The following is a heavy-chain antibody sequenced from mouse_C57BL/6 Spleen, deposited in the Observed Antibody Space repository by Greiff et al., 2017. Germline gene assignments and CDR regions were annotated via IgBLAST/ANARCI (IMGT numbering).Heavy chain of an antibody. CDR3: ARGGYYGSERTDYAMDY. CDR1: GYTFTSYW. D-gene: IGHD1-1*01. Sequence: QVQLQQPGAELVRPGTSVKLSCKASGYTFTSYWMHWVKQRPGQGLEWIGVIDPTDSYTNYNQKFKGKATLNVDTSASTAYMQLSSLTSEDSAVYSCARGGYYGSERTDYAMDYWGQGTSVTVSS. V-gene: IGHV1-59*01. J-gene: IGHJ4*01. CDR2: IDPTDSYT.